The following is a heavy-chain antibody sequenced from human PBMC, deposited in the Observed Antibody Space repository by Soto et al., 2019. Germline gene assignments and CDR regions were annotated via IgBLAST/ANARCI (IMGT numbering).Heavy chain of an antibody. J-gene: IGHJ4*02. Sequence: GGSLRLSCAASGFTFSRYWMTWVRQAPGKGLDWVANINENGNEKHHVDSVKGRFTISRDNAKNSLYLQMHSLRAEDTAVYFCAREEQGGPDYWGQGSLVTVSS. CDR2: INENGNEK. CDR1: GFTFSRYW. D-gene: IGHD2-15*01. V-gene: IGHV3-7*01. CDR3: AREEQGGPDY.